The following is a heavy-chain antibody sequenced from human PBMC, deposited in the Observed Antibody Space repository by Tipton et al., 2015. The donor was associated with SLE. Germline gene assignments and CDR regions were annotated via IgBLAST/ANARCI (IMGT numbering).Heavy chain of an antibody. CDR1: GGSISSSSYY. J-gene: IGHJ3*02. Sequence: LRLSCTVSGGSISSSSYYWGWIRQPPGKGLEWIGSIYYSGSTYYNPSLKSRVTISVDTSKNQFSLKLSSVTAADTAVYYCARPGYSYGHDAFDIWGQGTMVTVSS. CDR2: IYYSGST. V-gene: IGHV4-39*07. CDR3: ARPGYSYGHDAFDI. D-gene: IGHD5-18*01.